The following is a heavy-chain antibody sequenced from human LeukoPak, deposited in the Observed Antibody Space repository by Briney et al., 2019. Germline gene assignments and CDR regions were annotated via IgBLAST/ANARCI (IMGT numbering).Heavy chain of an antibody. J-gene: IGHJ4*02. CDR3: ATVRDIVVGGGPYCFDY. CDR2: INPHNGDT. Sequence: VSVKVSCKASGYTFIGYYLHWVRQARGQGLEWMGWINPHNGDTNYAQRFQGRVTMTRDTSITTAYMEPNRLKSDDTAVYYCATVRDIVVGGGPYCFDYWGQGTLVTVSS. CDR1: GYTFIGYY. D-gene: IGHD2-15*01. V-gene: IGHV1-2*02.